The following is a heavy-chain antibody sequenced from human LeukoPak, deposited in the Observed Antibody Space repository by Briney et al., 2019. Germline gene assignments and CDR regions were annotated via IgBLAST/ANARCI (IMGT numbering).Heavy chain of an antibody. V-gene: IGHV1-2*02. CDR2: INPSSGGT. CDR1: GYTFRDYY. D-gene: IGHD3-10*01. Sequence: ASVKVSCKTSGYTFRDYYIHWVRQAPGQGLEWMGWINPSSGGTNYARKFQGRVTMTSDTSIRMAYMELSRLRSDDTAVYYCARARRYGSGSHYLVFDTWGQGSLVTVSS. J-gene: IGHJ5*02. CDR3: ARARRYGSGSHYLVFDT.